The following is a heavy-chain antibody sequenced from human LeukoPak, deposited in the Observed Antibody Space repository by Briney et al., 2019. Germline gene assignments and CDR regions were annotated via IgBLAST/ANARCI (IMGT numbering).Heavy chain of an antibody. J-gene: IGHJ6*02. CDR1: GYTLTELS. CDR2: FDPEDGET. D-gene: IGHD2-2*01. V-gene: IGHV1-24*01. CDR3: ATGVHCSSTSCYVGDYYYGMDV. Sequence: ASVKVSCRVSGYTLTELSMHWVRQAPGKGLEWMGGFDPEDGETIYAQEFQGRVTMTEDTSTDTAYMELSSRRSEDTAVYYCATGVHCSSTSCYVGDYYYGMDVWGQGTTVTVSS.